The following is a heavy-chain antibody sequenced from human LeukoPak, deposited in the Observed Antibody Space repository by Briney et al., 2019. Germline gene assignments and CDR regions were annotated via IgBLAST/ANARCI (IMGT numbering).Heavy chain of an antibody. CDR2: IYSGGST. V-gene: IGHV3-53*01. Sequence: GGYLRFSCAASGFTVSSNYMSWVRQAPGKGLEWVSVIYSGGSTYYADSVKGRFTISRDNSKNTLYLQMNSLRAEDTAVYYCARVRCSSTSCPYYYYYYMDVWGKGTTVTVSS. D-gene: IGHD2-2*01. CDR1: GFTVSSNY. J-gene: IGHJ6*03. CDR3: ARVRCSSTSCPYYYYYYMDV.